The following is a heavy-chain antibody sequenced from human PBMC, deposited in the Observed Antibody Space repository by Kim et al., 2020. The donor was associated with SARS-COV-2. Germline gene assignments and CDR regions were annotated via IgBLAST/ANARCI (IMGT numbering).Heavy chain of an antibody. CDR2: ITSSGGST. D-gene: IGHD7-27*01. Sequence: GGSLRLSCAASGFTFSSYAMSWVRQAPGKGLEWVSAITSSGGSTNYADSVKGRFTISRDNSKNTLYLQMNSLRAEDTAVYYCAKGILSGGMGYFDSWGQGTLVTVSS. CDR1: GFTFSSYA. V-gene: IGHV3-23*01. J-gene: IGHJ4*02. CDR3: AKGILSGGMGYFDS.